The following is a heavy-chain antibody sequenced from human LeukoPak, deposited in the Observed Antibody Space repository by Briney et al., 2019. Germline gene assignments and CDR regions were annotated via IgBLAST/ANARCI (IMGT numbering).Heavy chain of an antibody. V-gene: IGHV3-11*01. Sequence: GGSLRLSCAASGFTFSDYYMSWIRQAPEKGLEWVSYISSSGSTIYYADSVKGRFTISRDNAKNSLCLQMNSLRAEDTAVYYCARVTMVRGVMALHYFDYWGQGTLVTVSS. CDR2: ISSSGSTI. J-gene: IGHJ4*02. D-gene: IGHD3-10*01. CDR1: GFTFSDYY. CDR3: ARVTMVRGVMALHYFDY.